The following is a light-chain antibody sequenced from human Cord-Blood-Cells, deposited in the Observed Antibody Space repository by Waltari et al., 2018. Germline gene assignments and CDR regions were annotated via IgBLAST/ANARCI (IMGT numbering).Light chain of an antibody. CDR2: EVS. CDR3: SSYTSSSVYV. J-gene: IGLJ1*01. CDR1: SSDVGGYNY. Sequence: QSALTQPASVSGSPGQSITISCTGTSSDVGGYNYVSWYQQHPGKAPKLMIYEVSNRPSGVSNRFSGSKSGNTASLTISGLQAEDEADYYCSSYTSSSVYVCGTGTKVTVL. V-gene: IGLV2-14*01.